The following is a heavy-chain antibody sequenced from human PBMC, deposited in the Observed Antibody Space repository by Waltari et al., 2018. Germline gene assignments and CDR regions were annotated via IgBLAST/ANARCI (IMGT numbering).Heavy chain of an antibody. V-gene: IGHV1-18*01. D-gene: IGHD3-22*01. Sequence: QVQLVQSGAEVKKPGASVKVSCKASGYTFTSYGISWVRQAPGQGLEWMGWISAYNGNKNYAQKLQGKVSRTTGSSTSKAYMELRSLRSDDTAVYYCARDSLAYYYDSSGYPDYWGQGTLVTVSS. J-gene: IGHJ4*02. CDR1: GYTFTSYG. CDR2: ISAYNGNK. CDR3: ARDSLAYYYDSSGYPDY.